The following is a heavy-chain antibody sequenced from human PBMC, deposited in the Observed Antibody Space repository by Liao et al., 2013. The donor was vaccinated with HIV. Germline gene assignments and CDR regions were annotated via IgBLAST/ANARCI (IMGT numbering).Heavy chain of an antibody. V-gene: IGHV4-4*07. CDR1: GGSISSYY. CDR3: AREGAYSSWYNY. J-gene: IGHJ4*02. Sequence: QVQLQESGPGLVKPSETLSLTCTVSGGSISSYYWSWIRQPAGKGLEWIGRMYSSGSTDYNPSLKSRVTMSVDTSKNQFSLKLSSVTAADTAVYYCAREGAYSSWYNYWGQGTLVTVSS. D-gene: IGHD6-13*01. CDR2: MYSSGST.